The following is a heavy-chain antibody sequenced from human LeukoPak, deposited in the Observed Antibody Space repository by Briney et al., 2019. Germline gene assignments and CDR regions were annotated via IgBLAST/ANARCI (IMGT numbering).Heavy chain of an antibody. CDR3: ARDGVSSWYGKVDY. J-gene: IGHJ4*02. V-gene: IGHV3-21*01. D-gene: IGHD6-13*01. CDR1: GFTFSSYS. CDR2: ISSSSSYI. Sequence: GSLRLSCAASGFTFSSYSMNWVRQAPGKGLEWVSSISSSSSYIYYADSVKGRFTISRDNAKNSLYPQMNSLRAEDTAVYYCARDGVSSWYGKVDYWGQGTLVTVSS.